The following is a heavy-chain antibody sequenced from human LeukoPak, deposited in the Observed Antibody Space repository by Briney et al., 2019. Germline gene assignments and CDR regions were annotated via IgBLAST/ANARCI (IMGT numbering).Heavy chain of an antibody. J-gene: IGHJ4*02. CDR1: GFTFSSYA. V-gene: IGHV3-30*04. CDR3: AKAGGSGSFDY. Sequence: GRSLRLSCAASGFTFSSYAMHWVRQAPGKGLEWVAVISYDGSNKYYADSVKGRFTISRDNSKNTLYLQMNSLRAEDTAVYYCAKAGGSGSFDYWGQGTLVTVSS. D-gene: IGHD3-10*01. CDR2: ISYDGSNK.